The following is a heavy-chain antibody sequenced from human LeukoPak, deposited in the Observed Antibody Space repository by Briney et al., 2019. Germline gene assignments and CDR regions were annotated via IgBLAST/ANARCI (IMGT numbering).Heavy chain of an antibody. CDR3: ARDLIGFDY. CDR1: GGSISSGGYY. Sequence: SQTLSLTCTVSGGSISSGGYYWSWIRQPPGKGLEWIGYIYHSGSTYYNPSLKSRVTISVDRSKNQFSPKLSSVTAADTAVYYCARDLIGFDYWGQGTLVTVSS. D-gene: IGHD3-16*01. V-gene: IGHV4-30-2*01. CDR2: IYHSGST. J-gene: IGHJ4*02.